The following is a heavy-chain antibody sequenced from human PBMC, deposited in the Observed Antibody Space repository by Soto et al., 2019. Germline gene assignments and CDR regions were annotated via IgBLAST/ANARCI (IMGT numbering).Heavy chain of an antibody. J-gene: IGHJ4*01. CDR3: ARGLTISGVVIGY. D-gene: IGHD3-3*01. V-gene: IGHV1-3*01. CDR2: INSGNGNT. CDR1: GYTFTGYF. Sequence: ASVKVFFKTSGYTFTGYFVDWVRQAPGQWLELMGWINSGNGNTKYSEKFQGRVTITRDTSARTAYMELNSLTSEDTAVYYCARGLTISGVVIGYWGHGTLVNDSS.